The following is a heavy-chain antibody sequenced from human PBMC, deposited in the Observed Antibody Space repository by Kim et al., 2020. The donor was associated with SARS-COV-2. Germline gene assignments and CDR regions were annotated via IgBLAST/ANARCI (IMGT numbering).Heavy chain of an antibody. CDR1: GGSFSGYY. D-gene: IGHD3-10*01. J-gene: IGHJ6*03. CDR3: ARGLNYGSGSYLFYYYYMDV. V-gene: IGHV4-34*01. CDR2: INHSGST. Sequence: SETLFLTCAVYGGSFSGYYWSWIRQPPGKGLEWIGEINHSGSTNYNPSLKSRVTISVDTSKNQFSLKLSSVTAADTAVYYCARGLNYGSGSYLFYYYYMDVWGKGTTVTVSS.